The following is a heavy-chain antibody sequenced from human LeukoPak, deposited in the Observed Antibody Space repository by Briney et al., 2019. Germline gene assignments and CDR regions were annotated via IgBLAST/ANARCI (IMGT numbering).Heavy chain of an antibody. Sequence: ASVKVSCKASGYTFTSYDINWVRQATGQGLEWMGWMNPNSGNTGYAQKFQGRVTMTRNTSISTAYMELSSLRSEDTAVYYCARGRHIVVVTAIRSVYYFDYWGQGTLVTVSS. V-gene: IGHV1-8*01. CDR1: GYTFTSYD. CDR2: MNPNSGNT. CDR3: ARGRHIVVVTAIRSVYYFDY. D-gene: IGHD2-21*02. J-gene: IGHJ4*02.